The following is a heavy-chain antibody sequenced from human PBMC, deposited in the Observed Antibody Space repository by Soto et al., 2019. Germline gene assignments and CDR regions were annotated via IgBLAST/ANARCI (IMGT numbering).Heavy chain of an antibody. CDR3: ARSSGGSGKLWNYYGMDV. CDR1: GFTFSSYS. Sequence: EVQLVESGGGLVKPGGSLRLSCAASGFTFSSYSMNWVRQAPGKGLEWVSSISRGSSYIYYADSVKGRFTISRDNAKNSLYLQMNSLRAEDTAVYYCARSSGGSGKLWNYYGMDVWGQGTTVTVSS. V-gene: IGHV3-21*06. J-gene: IGHJ6*02. CDR2: ISRGSSYI. D-gene: IGHD3-10*01.